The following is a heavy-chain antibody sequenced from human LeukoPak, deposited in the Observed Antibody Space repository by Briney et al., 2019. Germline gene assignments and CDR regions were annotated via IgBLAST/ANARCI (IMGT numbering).Heavy chain of an antibody. J-gene: IGHJ4*02. CDR2: INHSGST. CDR3: ARVGGSYLLYFDY. D-gene: IGHD1-26*01. V-gene: IGHV4-34*01. Sequence: KPSETLSLTCAVYGGSFSGYYWSWIRQPPGKGLEWIGEINHSGSTNYNPSLKSRVTISVDTSKNQFSLKLSSVTAADTAVYYCARVGGSYLLYFDYWGQGTLVTVSS. CDR1: GGSFSGYY.